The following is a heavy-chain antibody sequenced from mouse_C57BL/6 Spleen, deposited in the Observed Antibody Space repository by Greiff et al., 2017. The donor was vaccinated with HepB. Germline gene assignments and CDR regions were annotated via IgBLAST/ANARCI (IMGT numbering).Heavy chain of an antibody. CDR3: ARKAYYSTPYAMDY. J-gene: IGHJ4*01. D-gene: IGHD2-5*01. Sequence: VQRVESGPGLVAPSQSLSITCTVSGFSLTSYAISWVRQPPGKGLEWLGVIWTGGGTNYNSALKSRLSISKDNSKSQVFLKMNSLQTDDTARYYCARKAYYSTPYAMDYWGQGTSVTVSS. CDR2: IWTGGGT. CDR1: GFSLTSYA. V-gene: IGHV2-9-1*01.